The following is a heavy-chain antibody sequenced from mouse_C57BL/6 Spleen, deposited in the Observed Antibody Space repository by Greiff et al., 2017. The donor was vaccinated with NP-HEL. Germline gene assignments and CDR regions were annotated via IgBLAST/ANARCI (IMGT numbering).Heavy chain of an antibody. J-gene: IGHJ1*03. Sequence: VQLQQSGAELARPGASVKMSCKASGYTFTSYTMHWVKQRPGQGLEWIGYINPSSGYTKYNQKFKDKATLTADKSSSTAYMQLSSLTSEDSAVYYCARQYGSSLYFDVWGTGTTVTVSS. CDR3: ARQYGSSLYFDV. CDR1: GYTFTSYT. CDR2: INPSSGYT. D-gene: IGHD1-1*01. V-gene: IGHV1-4*01.